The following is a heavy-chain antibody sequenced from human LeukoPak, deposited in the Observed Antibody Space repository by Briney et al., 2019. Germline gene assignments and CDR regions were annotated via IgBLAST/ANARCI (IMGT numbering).Heavy chain of an antibody. CDR2: IIPIFGTA. V-gene: IGHV1-69*13. CDR3: ARAQNPDYGDYGLDRYYYYYGMDV. J-gene: IGHJ6*02. Sequence: ASVKVSCKASGYTFTSYDINWVRQAPGQGLEWMGGIIPIFGTANYAQKFQGRVTITADESTSTAYMELSSLRFEDTAVYYCARAQNPDYGDYGLDRYYYYYGMDVWGQGTTVTVSS. D-gene: IGHD4-17*01. CDR1: GYTFTSYD.